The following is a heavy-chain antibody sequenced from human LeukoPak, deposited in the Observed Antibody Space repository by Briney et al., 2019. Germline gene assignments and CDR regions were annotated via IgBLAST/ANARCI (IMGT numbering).Heavy chain of an antibody. D-gene: IGHD6-6*01. Sequence: GRSLRLSCAASGFTFSSYGMHWFRQAPGKGLEWVAVISYDGSNKYYADSVKGRFTISRDNSKNTLYLQMNSLRAEDTAVYYCAKAASSPPETTIDYWGQGTLVTVSS. CDR3: AKAASSPPETTIDY. J-gene: IGHJ4*02. CDR1: GFTFSSYG. CDR2: ISYDGSNK. V-gene: IGHV3-30*18.